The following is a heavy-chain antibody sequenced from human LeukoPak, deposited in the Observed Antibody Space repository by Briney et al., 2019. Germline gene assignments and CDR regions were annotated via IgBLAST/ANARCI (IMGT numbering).Heavy chain of an antibody. CDR3: ATSIAAAGRVYFDY. J-gene: IGHJ4*02. V-gene: IGHV1-2*02. CDR2: INPNNGGT. CDR1: GYTFTDYY. Sequence: ASVKVSCKASGYTFTDYYMHWVRQAPGQGLEWMGWINPNNGGTTYAQKFQGRVTMTRDTSISTAYMELGRLTSDDTAMYYCATSIAAAGRVYFDYWGQGTLVTVSS. D-gene: IGHD6-13*01.